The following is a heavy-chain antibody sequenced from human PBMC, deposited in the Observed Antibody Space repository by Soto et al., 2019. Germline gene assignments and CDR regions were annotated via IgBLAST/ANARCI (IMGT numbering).Heavy chain of an antibody. Sequence: LSLTCTVSGGSVSSGSYYWSWIRQPPGKGLEWIGYIYYSGSTNYNPSLKSRVTISVDTSKNQFSLKLSSVTAADTAVYYCASSTNWNPSTNWFDPWGQGTLVTVSS. V-gene: IGHV4-61*01. CDR3: ASSTNWNPSTNWFDP. CDR2: IYYSGST. CDR1: GGSVSSGSYY. D-gene: IGHD1-1*01. J-gene: IGHJ5*02.